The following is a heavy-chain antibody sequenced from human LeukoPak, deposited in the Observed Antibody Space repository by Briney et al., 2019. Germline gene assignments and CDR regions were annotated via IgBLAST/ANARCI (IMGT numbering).Heavy chain of an antibody. D-gene: IGHD4/OR15-4a*01. CDR2: ISGSGGSA. J-gene: IGHJ4*02. V-gene: IGHV3-23*01. CDR1: GFTFSSCV. CDR3: AKALGSGADHRNFDS. Sequence: GGSLRLSCAASGFTFSSCVMRWVRQAPGKGLEWVSGISGSGGSAYYADSVKGRFTSSRDNSKNTLYLQMSSLRAEDTAVYYCAKALGSGADHRNFDSWGQGTLVTVSS.